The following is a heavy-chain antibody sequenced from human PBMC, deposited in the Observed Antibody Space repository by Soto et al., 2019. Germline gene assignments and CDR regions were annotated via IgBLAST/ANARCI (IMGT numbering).Heavy chain of an antibody. CDR2: ISWNSGSI. CDR3: AKDLSIAVTNDAFDI. D-gene: IGHD6-19*01. Sequence: EVQLVESGGVLVQPGRSLRLSCAASGFTFDDYAMHWVRQAPGNGLEWVSGISWNSGSIGYADSVTGRFTISRDNAKNSLYLQMNSLRAEDKALYYCAKDLSIAVTNDAFDIWGQGTMVTVSS. J-gene: IGHJ3*02. V-gene: IGHV3-9*01. CDR1: GFTFDDYA.